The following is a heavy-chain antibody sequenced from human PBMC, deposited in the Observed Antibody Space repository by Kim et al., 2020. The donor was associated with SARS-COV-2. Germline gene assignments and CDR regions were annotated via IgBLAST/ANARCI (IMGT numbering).Heavy chain of an antibody. V-gene: IGHV1-24*01. D-gene: IGHD6-13*01. Sequence: ASVKVSCKVSGYTLTELSMHWVRQAPGKGLEWMGGFDPEDGETIYAQKFQGRVTMTEDTSTDTAYMELSSLRSEDTAVYYCATDRDSSSSVWYFDLWGRGTLVTVSS. CDR2: FDPEDGET. CDR1: GYTLTELS. CDR3: ATDRDSSSSVWYFDL. J-gene: IGHJ2*01.